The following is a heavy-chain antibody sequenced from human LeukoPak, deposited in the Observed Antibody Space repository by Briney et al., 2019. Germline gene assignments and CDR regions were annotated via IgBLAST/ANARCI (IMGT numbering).Heavy chain of an antibody. Sequence: GGSPRLSCAASGFTFSSYSMNWVRQAPGKGLEWVSYISSTTSTIYYADSVKGRFTISRDNAKNSLYLQMNSLRAEDTAVYYCARDVTYYGGDWFDPWGQETLVTVSS. CDR3: ARDVTYYGGDWFDP. J-gene: IGHJ5*02. CDR2: ISSTTSTI. V-gene: IGHV3-48*04. CDR1: GFTFSSYS. D-gene: IGHD4-23*01.